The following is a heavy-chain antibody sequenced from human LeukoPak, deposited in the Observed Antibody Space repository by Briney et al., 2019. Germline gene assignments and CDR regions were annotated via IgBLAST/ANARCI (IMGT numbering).Heavy chain of an antibody. J-gene: IGHJ6*02. CDR2: ISYDGSNK. CDR1: GFNFNNYG. D-gene: IGHD1-26*01. Sequence: PGRPLRLSCAASGFNFNNYGMHWVRQAPGMGLEWLAVISYDGSNKYYADSVKGRFTISRDNSKNTLYLQMNSLRAEDTAVYYCARDLDSSKWELLLGYYYYGMDVWGQGTTVTVSS. V-gene: IGHV3-30*03. CDR3: ARDLDSSKWELLLGYYYYGMDV.